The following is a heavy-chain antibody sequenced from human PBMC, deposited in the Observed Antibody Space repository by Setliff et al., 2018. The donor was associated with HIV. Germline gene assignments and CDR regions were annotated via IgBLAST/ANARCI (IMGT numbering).Heavy chain of an antibody. D-gene: IGHD3-9*01. Sequence: KPSETLSLTCTVSGDSISTDYWTWIRQPPGKGLEWIGYIYNSASTSYNPSLKSRVTISVDTSKNQFSLKLSSVTAPDTAIYYCARQTWEYYDTLTGYYRSPKNFDSWGQGTLVTVSS. V-gene: IGHV4-59*08. CDR2: IYNSAST. CDR3: ARQTWEYYDTLTGYYRSPKNFDS. J-gene: IGHJ4*02. CDR1: GDSISTDY.